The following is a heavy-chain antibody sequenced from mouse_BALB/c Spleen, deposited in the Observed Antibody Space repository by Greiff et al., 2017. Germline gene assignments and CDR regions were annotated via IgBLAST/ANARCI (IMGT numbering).Heavy chain of an antibody. D-gene: IGHD2-14*01. V-gene: IGHV1-18*01. CDR2: INPNNGGT. J-gene: IGHJ3*01. CDR1: GYTFTEYT. CDR3: ARDYRYGRPWFAY. Sequence: EVQGVESGPELVKPGASVKISCKTSGYTFTEYTMHWVKQSHGKSLEWIGGINPNNGGTSYNQKFKGKATLTVDKSSSTAYMELRSLTSEDSAVYYCARDYRYGRPWFAYWGQGTLVTVSA.